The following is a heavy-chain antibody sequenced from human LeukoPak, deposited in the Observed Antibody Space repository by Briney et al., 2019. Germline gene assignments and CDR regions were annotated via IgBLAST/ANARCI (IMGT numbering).Heavy chain of an antibody. CDR3: ARDVKTTYYYSLGSPHFGMDV. CDR1: EFTFVRYA. D-gene: IGHD3-10*01. CDR2: ISSSSFKI. Sequence: GGSLRLSCAASEFTFVRYAMNWVRQAPGKGLEWVSYISSSSFKIGYADSVKGRFTISRDNSKNSLYLQMDSLRAEDTAVYYCARDVKTTYYYSLGSPHFGMDVWGQGTTVTVSS. J-gene: IGHJ6*02. V-gene: IGHV3-48*04.